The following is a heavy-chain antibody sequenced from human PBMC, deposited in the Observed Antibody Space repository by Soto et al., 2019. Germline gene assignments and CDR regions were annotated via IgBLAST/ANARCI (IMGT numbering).Heavy chain of an antibody. D-gene: IGHD1-1*01. CDR1: GGSISSYY. CDR3: AREHDPPADAYNFGY. J-gene: IGHJ4*02. V-gene: IGHV4-59*12. CDR2: IYYSGST. Sequence: SETMSLTCTVSGGSISSYYWTWIRQPPGKGLEWIGNIYYSGSTNYNPFLNSRVTIAIDASKNQLSLKLSSVTAADTAVYYCAREHDPPADAYNFGYWGLGTPVTVSS.